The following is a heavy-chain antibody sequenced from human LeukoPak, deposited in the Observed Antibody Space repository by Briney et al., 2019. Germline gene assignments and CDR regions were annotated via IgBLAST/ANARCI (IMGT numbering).Heavy chain of an antibody. Sequence: GGSLRLSCAAPEFTFSAYWMHWVRQAPGKGLVWVSRIRGDGSMTNYADSVKGRFTISRDNAKNTLYLQMNSLRLEDTAVYYCARENLAAAADYWGQETVVTVSS. D-gene: IGHD6-25*01. V-gene: IGHV3-74*01. CDR3: ARENLAAAADY. J-gene: IGHJ4*02. CDR2: IRGDGSMT. CDR1: EFTFSAYW.